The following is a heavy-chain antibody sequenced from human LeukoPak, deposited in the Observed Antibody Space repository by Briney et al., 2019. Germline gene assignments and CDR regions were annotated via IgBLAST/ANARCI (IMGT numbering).Heavy chain of an antibody. CDR2: INHSGST. V-gene: IGHV4-34*01. Sequence: SETPSLTCAVYGGSFSGYYWSWIRQPPGKGLEWIGEINHSGSTNYNPSLKSRVTISVDTSKNQFSLKLSSVTAADTAVYYCARGRYYYGSGSYLFDYWGQGTLVTVSS. CDR3: ARGRYYYGSGSYLFDY. J-gene: IGHJ4*02. CDR1: GGSFSGYY. D-gene: IGHD3-10*01.